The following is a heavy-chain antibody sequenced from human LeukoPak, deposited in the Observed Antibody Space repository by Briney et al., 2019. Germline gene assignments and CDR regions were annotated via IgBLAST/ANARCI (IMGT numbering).Heavy chain of an antibody. Sequence: GGSLRLSCTASGFSFSGHWMHWARQLPGKGLVWVSRISPTGSTTSYADFVKGRFTVSRDNAKNTLYLQVNNLRAEDTAVYYCARGPNSNWSGLDFWGQGTLLTVSS. CDR1: GFSFSGHW. CDR2: ISPTGSTT. V-gene: IGHV3-74*01. D-gene: IGHD6-6*01. J-gene: IGHJ4*02. CDR3: ARGPNSNWSGLDF.